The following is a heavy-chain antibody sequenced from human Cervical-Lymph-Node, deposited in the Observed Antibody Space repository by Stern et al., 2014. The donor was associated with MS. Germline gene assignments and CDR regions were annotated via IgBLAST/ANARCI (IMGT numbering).Heavy chain of an antibody. CDR2: ISYRGDT. V-gene: IGHV4-59*08. Sequence: QVQLQESGPGLVKPSETLSLTCTVSGGSISSYFWSWIRQPPGKGLEWIAYISYRGDTSYNPSLNSRLTISADTSKHQFSPKKNSVTAADTAVYYCSRHIPSNILTGYDYWGQGTLVTVSS. CDR1: GGSISSYF. J-gene: IGHJ4*02. D-gene: IGHD3-9*01. CDR3: SRHIPSNILTGYDY.